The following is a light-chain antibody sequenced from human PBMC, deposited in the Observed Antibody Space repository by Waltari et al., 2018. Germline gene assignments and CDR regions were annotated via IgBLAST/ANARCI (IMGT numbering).Light chain of an antibody. CDR3: QQYESSSPYT. V-gene: IGKV1-5*03. CDR2: RAS. J-gene: IGKJ2*01. Sequence: DIQMTQSPSTVSASVGDRVTITCRTSQNIGTWLAWYQQKPGRAPNLLIYRASSLQSGVPSRFSGSGSGTEFTLTITSLQPDDIATYYCQQYESSSPYTFGPGTKLEIK. CDR1: QNIGTW.